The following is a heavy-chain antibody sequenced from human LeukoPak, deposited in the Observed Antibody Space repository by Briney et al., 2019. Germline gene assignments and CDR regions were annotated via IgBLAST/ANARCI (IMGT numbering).Heavy chain of an antibody. CDR3: ARASTPRRNALGY. CDR1: GFTFSSYS. Sequence: QLVESGGGLVKPGGSLRLSCAASGFTFSSYSMNWVRQAPGKGLEWVSSISSSSSYIYYADSVKGRFTISRDNAKNSLYLQMNSLRAEDTAVYYCARASTPRRNALGYWGQGTLVTVSS. V-gene: IGHV3-21*01. J-gene: IGHJ4*02. CDR2: ISSSSSYI.